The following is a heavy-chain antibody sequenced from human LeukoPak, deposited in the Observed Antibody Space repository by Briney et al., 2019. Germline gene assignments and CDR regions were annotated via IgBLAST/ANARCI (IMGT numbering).Heavy chain of an antibody. Sequence: QPGGSLRLSCAASGFTFSSYAMSWVRQAPGKGLEWVSAISGSGGSTYYADSVKGRFTISRDNSKNTLYLQMNSLRAEDTAVYYCAKAFKVSYSSSWYDFDYWGQGTLVAVSS. CDR1: GFTFSSYA. V-gene: IGHV3-23*01. CDR2: ISGSGGST. J-gene: IGHJ4*02. D-gene: IGHD6-13*01. CDR3: AKAFKVSYSSSWYDFDY.